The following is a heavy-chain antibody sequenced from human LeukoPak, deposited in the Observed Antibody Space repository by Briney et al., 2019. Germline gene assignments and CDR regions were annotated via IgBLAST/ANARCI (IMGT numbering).Heavy chain of an antibody. CDR2: IYSGTI. J-gene: IGHJ4*02. CDR3: ARRAGAYSHPYDY. Sequence: GGSLRLSCAASGFTFDDYGMSWVRQAPGKGLEWVSFIYSGTIHYSDSVKGRFTISRDNSKNTLYLQMNSLRAEDTAVYYCARRAGAYSHPYDYWGQGTLVTVSS. CDR1: GFTFDDYG. D-gene: IGHD4/OR15-4a*01. V-gene: IGHV3-53*01.